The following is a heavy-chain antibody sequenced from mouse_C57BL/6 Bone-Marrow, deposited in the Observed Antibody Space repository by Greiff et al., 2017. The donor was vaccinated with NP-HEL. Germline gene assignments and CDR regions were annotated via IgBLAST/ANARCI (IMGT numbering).Heavy chain of an antibody. D-gene: IGHD2-3*01. CDR3: ARDRRADGYHWYFDV. V-gene: IGHV5-16*01. Sequence: EVKLMESEGGLVQPGSSMKLSCTASGFTFSYYYMAWVRQVPEKGLEWVANINYDGSSTYYLDSLKSRFIISRDNAKNILYLQMSSLKSEDTATYYCARDRRADGYHWYFDVWGTGTTVTVSS. J-gene: IGHJ1*03. CDR1: GFTFSYYY. CDR2: INYDGSST.